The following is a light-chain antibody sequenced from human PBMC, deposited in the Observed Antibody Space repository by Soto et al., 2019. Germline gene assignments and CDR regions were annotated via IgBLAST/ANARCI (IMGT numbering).Light chain of an antibody. V-gene: IGLV1-40*01. Sequence: QSALTQPPSVSGAPGQRVTISCTGSISNIGAGYDVHWYQQLPGTVPKVLIYGNSNRPSGVPDRFSGSKSGTSASLAITGLQAEDEADYYCQSYDISLSGFHVFGIGTQVTV. CDR3: QSYDISLSGFHV. CDR1: ISNIGAGYD. J-gene: IGLJ1*01. CDR2: GNS.